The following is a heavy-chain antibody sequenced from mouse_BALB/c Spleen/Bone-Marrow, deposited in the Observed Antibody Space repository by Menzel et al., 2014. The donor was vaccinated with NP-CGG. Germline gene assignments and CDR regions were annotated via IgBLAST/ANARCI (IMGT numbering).Heavy chain of an antibody. CDR3: ARDDYYAMDY. Sequence: EVQLVESGGGLVQPGGSLRLSCATSGFTFTDYYMSWVRQPPGKALEWLGFIRNKANGYTTEYSASVKGRFTNSRDNSQSILYLQMNTLRAEDSATYYCARDDYYAMDYWGQGTSVTVSS. J-gene: IGHJ4*01. V-gene: IGHV7-3*02. CDR1: GFTFTDYY. CDR2: IRNKANGYTT.